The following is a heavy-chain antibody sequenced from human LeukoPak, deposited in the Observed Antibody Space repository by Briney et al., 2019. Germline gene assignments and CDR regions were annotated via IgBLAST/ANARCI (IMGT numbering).Heavy chain of an antibody. V-gene: IGHV3-33*05. Sequence: HPGMSVTLYCAASGFTFSSYGMHWLPQAPGKGLEGVVVILSDGSNEYYADSVKGRFSISRDNSKNTLYLQMNSLRAEDTAVYYCARDVQGYYYDSPGLGYWGQGTLVTVSS. D-gene: IGHD3-22*01. J-gene: IGHJ4*02. CDR2: ILSDGSNE. CDR3: ARDVQGYYYDSPGLGY. CDR1: GFTFSSYG.